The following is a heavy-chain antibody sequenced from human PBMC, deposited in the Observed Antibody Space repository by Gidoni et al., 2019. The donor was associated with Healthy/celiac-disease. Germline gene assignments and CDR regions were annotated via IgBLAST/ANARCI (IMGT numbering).Heavy chain of an antibody. CDR1: CFPFSSYS. Sequence: ELQLVESGGGLVQPGGSLRLSCAASCFPFSSYSLNWVRQAPGKGLEWVSYISSSSSTIYYAYSVKGRFTISRDNAKNSLYLQMNSLRDEDTAVYYCARTTVTTRYYYYGMDVWGQGTTVTVSS. D-gene: IGHD4-17*01. V-gene: IGHV3-48*02. CDR2: ISSSSSTI. J-gene: IGHJ6*02. CDR3: ARTTVTTRYYYYGMDV.